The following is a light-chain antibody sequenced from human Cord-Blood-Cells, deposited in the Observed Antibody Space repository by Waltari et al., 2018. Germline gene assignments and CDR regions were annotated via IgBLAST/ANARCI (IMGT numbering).Light chain of an antibody. CDR1: SSNIGSNT. V-gene: IGLV1-44*01. CDR3: AAWDDSLNGFVV. Sequence: QSALTQPPSASGTPGQRVTISCSGSSSNIGSNTENWSQQPPGTAPKHLIYSNNQRPSGVPDRFSGSKSGTSASLAISGLQSEDEADYYCAAWDDSLNGFVVFGGGTKLTVL. CDR2: SNN. J-gene: IGLJ2*01.